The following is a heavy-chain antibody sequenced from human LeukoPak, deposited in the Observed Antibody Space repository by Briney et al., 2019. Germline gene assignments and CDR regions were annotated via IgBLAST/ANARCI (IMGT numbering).Heavy chain of an antibody. Sequence: GRSLRLSCAASGFTFSSYAMHWVRQAPGKGLEWVAVTSYDGSNKYYADSVKGRFTISRDNSKNTLYLQMNSLRAEDTAVYYCARDGHYYDSSGYYSLDYWGQGTLVTASS. V-gene: IGHV3-30*04. CDR2: TSYDGSNK. CDR3: ARDGHYYDSSGYYSLDY. D-gene: IGHD3-22*01. J-gene: IGHJ4*02. CDR1: GFTFSSYA.